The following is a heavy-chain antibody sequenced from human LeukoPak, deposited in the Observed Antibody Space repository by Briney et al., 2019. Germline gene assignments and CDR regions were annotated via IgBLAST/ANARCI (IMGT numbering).Heavy chain of an antibody. CDR1: GVSISSSNSY. V-gene: IGHV4-39*07. J-gene: IGHJ5*02. D-gene: IGHD4-17*01. CDR3: ARGRTVTTRVGLNNWFDP. Sequence: SETLSLTCTVSGVSISSSNSYWGWIRQPPGKGLEWIGSIYYSGNTYYNASLKSQVSISIDTSKNQFSLKLSSVTAADTAVYYCARGRTVTTRVGLNNWFDPWGQGTLVTVSS. CDR2: IYYSGNT.